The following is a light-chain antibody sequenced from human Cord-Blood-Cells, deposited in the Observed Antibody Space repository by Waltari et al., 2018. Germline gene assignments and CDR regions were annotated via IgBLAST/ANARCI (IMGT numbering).Light chain of an antibody. Sequence: QSALTQPPSASGSPGQSVPISCTGTSSDVGGCNYVSWYQQHPGKAPTLMIYAVSKRPSGVPDRFSGSKSGNTASLTVSGLQAEDEADYYCSSYAGSNNVVFGGGTKLTVL. V-gene: IGLV2-8*01. CDR2: AVS. CDR1: SSDVGGCNY. J-gene: IGLJ2*01. CDR3: SSYAGSNNVV.